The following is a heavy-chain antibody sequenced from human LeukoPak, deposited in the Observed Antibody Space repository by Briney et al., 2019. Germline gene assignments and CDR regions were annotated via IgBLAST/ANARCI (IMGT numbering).Heavy chain of an antibody. CDR2: IYTSGST. CDR1: GRSISSGSYY. D-gene: IGHD3-16*02. V-gene: IGHV4-61*02. J-gene: IGHJ3*02. Sequence: SQTLSLTCTIPGRSISSGSYYWSWIRQPAGKGLEWIGRIYTSGSTNYNPSLKSRVTISVDTSKNQLSLKLSSVIAADTAVYYCARDTYVWGSYRSRKDAFDIWGQGTMVTVSS. CDR3: ARDTYVWGSYRSRKDAFDI.